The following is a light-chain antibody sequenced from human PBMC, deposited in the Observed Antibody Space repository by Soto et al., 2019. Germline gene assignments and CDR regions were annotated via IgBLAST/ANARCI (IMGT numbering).Light chain of an antibody. CDR2: EVS. V-gene: IGLV2-8*01. CDR1: SSDVGGYHY. J-gene: IGLJ2*01. Sequence: QSALTQPPSASGSPGQSVTISCTGTSSDVGGYHYVSWYQQHPGKAPKLMIYEVSKRPSGVPDRFSGSKSGNTASLTVSGLQAEDEADYYCSSYAGSNNHVLFGGETQLTVL. CDR3: SSYAGSNNHVL.